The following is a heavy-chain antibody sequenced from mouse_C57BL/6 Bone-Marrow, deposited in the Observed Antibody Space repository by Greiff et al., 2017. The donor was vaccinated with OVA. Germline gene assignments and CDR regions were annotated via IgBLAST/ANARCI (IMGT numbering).Heavy chain of an antibody. Sequence: VQGVESGAELVRPGASVTLSCKASGYTFTDYEMHWVKQTPVHGLEWIGAIDPETGGTAYNQKFKGKAILTADKSSSTAYMELRSLTSEDSAVYYCTGRRRAWFAYWGQGTLVTVSA. CDR2: IDPETGGT. V-gene: IGHV1-15*01. CDR3: TGRRRAWFAY. J-gene: IGHJ3*01. CDR1: GYTFTDYE.